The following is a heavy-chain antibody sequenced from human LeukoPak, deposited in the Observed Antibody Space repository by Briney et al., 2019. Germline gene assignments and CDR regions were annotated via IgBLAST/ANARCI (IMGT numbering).Heavy chain of an antibody. J-gene: IGHJ6*02. V-gene: IGHV3-7*04. CDR2: INQDGSEK. CDR1: GFTFSNDW. CDR3: ARGHYGMDV. Sequence: PGGSLRLSCAVSGFTFSNDWMSWVRQAPGKGLEWVANINQDGSEKYHVDSVKGRFTISRGNAKNSLYLQMNSLRAEDTAVYYCARGHYGMDVWGQGTTVTVSS.